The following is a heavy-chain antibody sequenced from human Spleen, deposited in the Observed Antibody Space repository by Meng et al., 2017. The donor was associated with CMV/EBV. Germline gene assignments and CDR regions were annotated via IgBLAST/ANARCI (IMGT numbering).Heavy chain of an antibody. Sequence: GGSLRLSCAASGFTFSSYAIHWVRQAPGKGLEYVSAISSDGTSTNYADSVKGRFTISRDNSKNTLCLQMNTLRAEDTAVYYCATTYGSGSYYACPNWGQGTLVTVSS. J-gene: IGHJ4*02. CDR1: GFTFSSYA. V-gene: IGHV3-64*02. CDR3: ATTYGSGSYYACPN. CDR2: ISSDGTST. D-gene: IGHD3-10*01.